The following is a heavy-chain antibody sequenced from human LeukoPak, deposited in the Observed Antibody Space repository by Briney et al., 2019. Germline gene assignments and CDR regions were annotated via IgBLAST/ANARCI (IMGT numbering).Heavy chain of an antibody. V-gene: IGHV4-61*02. CDR2: IYTSGST. CDR1: GGSISSGSYY. J-gene: IGHJ6*03. CDR3: ARDQYMDV. Sequence: SQTLSLTCTVSGGSISSGSYYWSWIRQPAGKGLEWIGRIYTSGSTNYNPSLKSRVTISVDTSKNQFSLKLSSVTAADTAVYYCARDQYMDVWGKGTTVTVSS.